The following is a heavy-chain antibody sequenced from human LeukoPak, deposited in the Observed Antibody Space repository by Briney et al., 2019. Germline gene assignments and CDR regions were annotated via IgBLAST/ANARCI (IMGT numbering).Heavy chain of an antibody. CDR3: AKGDYGSGSYYDY. V-gene: IGHV3-53*01. D-gene: IGHD3-10*01. Sequence: PGGSLRLSCAASGFTVSSNYMSWVRQAPGKGLEWVSVIYSGGSTYYADSVKGRFTISRDNSKNTLYLQMNSLRAEDTAVYYCAKGDYGSGSYYDYWGQGTLVTVSS. CDR2: IYSGGST. J-gene: IGHJ4*02. CDR1: GFTVSSNY.